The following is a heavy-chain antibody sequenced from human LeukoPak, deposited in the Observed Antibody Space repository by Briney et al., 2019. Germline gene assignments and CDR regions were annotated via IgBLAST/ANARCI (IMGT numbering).Heavy chain of an antibody. Sequence: GGSLRLCCAASGFTFSSYSMNWVRQAPGKGLKWVSSISSSGSYIYYTDSVKGRFTISRDNAKNSLFLQMNSLRAEDTAVYYCARTSDLNASDIWGQGTMVTVSS. CDR1: GFTFSSYS. D-gene: IGHD2-21*02. CDR2: ISSSGSYI. V-gene: IGHV3-21*01. CDR3: ARTSDLNASDI. J-gene: IGHJ3*02.